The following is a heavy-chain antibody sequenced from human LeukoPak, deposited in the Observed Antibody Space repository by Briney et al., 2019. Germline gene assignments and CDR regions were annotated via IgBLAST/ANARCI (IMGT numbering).Heavy chain of an antibody. D-gene: IGHD3-10*01. V-gene: IGHV3-33*01. Sequence: GGSLRLSCAASGFTFSSYGMHWVRQAPGKGLEWVAVIWYDGSNKYYADSVKGRFTISRDNSKNTLYLQMNSLRAEDTAVYYWGGGSGGGGGNWFDPWGQGTLVTVSS. CDR3: GGGSGGGGGNWFDP. CDR2: IWYDGSNK. CDR1: GFTFSSYG. J-gene: IGHJ5*02.